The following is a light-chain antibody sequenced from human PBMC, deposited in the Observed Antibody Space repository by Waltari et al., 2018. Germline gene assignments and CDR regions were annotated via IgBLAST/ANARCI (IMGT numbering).Light chain of an antibody. J-gene: IGKJ4*01. CDR1: QSVSSY. CDR3: QQRSNWPPVT. Sequence: EIVLTQSPATLSLSPGERAALSCRASQSVSSYLAWYQQKPGQAPRLLIYDSSNGATVIPARFSGSGSGTDFTLTISSLEPEDSAVYYCQQRSNWPPVTFGGGTKVEIK. CDR2: DSS. V-gene: IGKV3-11*01.